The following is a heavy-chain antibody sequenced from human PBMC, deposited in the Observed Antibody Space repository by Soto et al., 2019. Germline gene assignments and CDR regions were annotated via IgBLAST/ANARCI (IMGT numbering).Heavy chain of an antibody. CDR1: GDSVSSNSAA. V-gene: IGHV6-1*01. CDR3: ARASRPRELRYFDWLSRHYYYYGMDV. J-gene: IGHJ6*02. D-gene: IGHD3-9*01. Sequence: PSQTLSLTCAISGDSVSSNSAAWNWIRQSPSRGLEWLGRTYYRSKWYNDYAVSVKSRITLNPATSKNQFSLQLNSVTPEDTAVYYFARASRPRELRYFDWLSRHYYYYGMDVWGQGTTVTVSS. CDR2: TYYRSKWYN.